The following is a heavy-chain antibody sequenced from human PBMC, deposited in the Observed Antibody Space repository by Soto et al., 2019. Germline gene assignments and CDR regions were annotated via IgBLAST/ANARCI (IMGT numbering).Heavy chain of an antibody. V-gene: IGHV1-69*01. CDR2: VSPPFRTS. D-gene: IGHD3-10*01. CDR3: AIVLYYGSVCYFPYVMVV. Sequence: QVQLVQSGAEVKKPGSSVKVSCKTSGVSFNNNGIGWVRQAPGHGLEWMGGVSPPFRTSNYARKFKGRISITAEASTGTVTMELSSLTSEDTAQYYCAIVLYYGSVCYFPYVMVVWGQWTTVTVSS. CDR1: GVSFNNNG. J-gene: IGHJ6*02.